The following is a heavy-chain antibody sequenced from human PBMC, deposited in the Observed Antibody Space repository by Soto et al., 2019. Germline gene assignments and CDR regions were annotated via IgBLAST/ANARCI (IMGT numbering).Heavy chain of an antibody. CDR1: GGSISSYY. J-gene: IGHJ5*02. V-gene: IGHV4-59*12. D-gene: IGHD2-2*01. Sequence: SETLSLTCTVSGGSISSYYWSWIRQPPGKGLEWIGYIYYSGSTNYNPSLKSRVTISVDTSKNQFSLKLTSVTAADTAVYYCASQIRYCSSTSCYGWWFDPWGQGTPVTVSS. CDR2: IYYSGST. CDR3: ASQIRYCSSTSCYGWWFDP.